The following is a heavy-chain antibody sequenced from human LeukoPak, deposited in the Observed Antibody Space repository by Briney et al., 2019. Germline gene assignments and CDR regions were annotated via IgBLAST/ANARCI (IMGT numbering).Heavy chain of an antibody. D-gene: IGHD6-6*01. J-gene: IGHJ4*02. CDR1: GSSFSGYY. CDR3: AREPGWTIAARPFDY. CDR2: INHSGST. Sequence: PSETLSLTCGVYGSSFSGYYWSWIRQPPGKGLEWIGEINHSGSTNYNASLKSRVTISVGTSRKQFSLKLSSVTAADSATYYCAREPGWTIAARPFDYCGQGTLVTVSS. V-gene: IGHV4-34*01.